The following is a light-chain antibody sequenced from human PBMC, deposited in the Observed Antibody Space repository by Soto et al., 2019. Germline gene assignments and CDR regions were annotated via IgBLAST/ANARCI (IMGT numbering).Light chain of an antibody. Sequence: QSVLTQPASVSGSPGQSITISCTGTSSDVGGYNYVSWYQQHPGKAPKLMIYDVSNRPSGVSNRFSGSKSVNTASLTISGRQAEDEADYYCSSYTSSSTRVVGGGTKLTVL. J-gene: IGLJ2*01. V-gene: IGLV2-14*01. CDR3: SSYTSSSTRV. CDR2: DVS. CDR1: SSDVGGYNY.